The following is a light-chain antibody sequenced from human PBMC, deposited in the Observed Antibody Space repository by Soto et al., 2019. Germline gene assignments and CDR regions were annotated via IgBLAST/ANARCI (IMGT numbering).Light chain of an antibody. J-gene: IGKJ1*01. V-gene: IGKV3-15*01. Sequence: EIVLTQSPGTLSLSPGERATLSCRASQSVSSSYLAWYQQKPGQAPRLLIYGASTRATGIPARFSGSGSGTEFTLTISSLQSEDFAVYYCQQYNNWLTWTFGQGTKVDNK. CDR1: QSVSSSY. CDR3: QQYNNWLTWT. CDR2: GAS.